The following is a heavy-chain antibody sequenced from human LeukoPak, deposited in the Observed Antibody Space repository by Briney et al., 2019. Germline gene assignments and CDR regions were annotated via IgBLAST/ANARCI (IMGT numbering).Heavy chain of an antibody. D-gene: IGHD3-9*01. CDR1: GYTCTSYA. V-gene: IGHV1-3*01. J-gene: IGHJ4*02. Sequence: GASVKVSCKASGYTCTSYAMHWVRQAPGQRLEWMGWINAGNGNTKYSQKFQGRVTITRDTSASTAYMELSSLRSEDTAVYYCARGYYDILTGYYPFDYWGQGTLVTVSS. CDR3: ARGYYDILTGYYPFDY. CDR2: INAGNGNT.